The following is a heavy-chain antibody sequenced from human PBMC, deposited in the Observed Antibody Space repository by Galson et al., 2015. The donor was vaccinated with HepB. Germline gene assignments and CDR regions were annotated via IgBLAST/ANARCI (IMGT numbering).Heavy chain of an antibody. CDR3: ATCVRLPTVTNDAFDI. Sequence: SVKVSCKASGYSFTRYPIHWVRQAPGQGLEWMGWINTNTGDPTYGQGFTGRFVLSLDSSVSTAFLQISSLKAADTAVYYCATCVRLPTVTNDAFDIWGQGTVVTVSS. CDR1: GYSFTRYP. CDR2: INTNTGDP. V-gene: IGHV7-4-1*02. J-gene: IGHJ3*02. D-gene: IGHD2-15*01.